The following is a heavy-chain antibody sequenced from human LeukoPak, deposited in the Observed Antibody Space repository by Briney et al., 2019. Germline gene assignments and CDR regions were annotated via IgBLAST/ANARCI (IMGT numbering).Heavy chain of an antibody. CDR3: ARGIGSGWYVGDWFDP. V-gene: IGHV3-21*01. Sequence: GGSLRLSCAASGFTFSSYSMNWGRQAPGKGLEWVSSISSSSSYIYYADSVKGRFTISRDNAKNSLYLQMNSLRAEDTAVYYCARGIGSGWYVGDWFDPWGQGTLVTVSS. CDR1: GFTFSSYS. D-gene: IGHD6-19*01. J-gene: IGHJ5*02. CDR2: ISSSSSYI.